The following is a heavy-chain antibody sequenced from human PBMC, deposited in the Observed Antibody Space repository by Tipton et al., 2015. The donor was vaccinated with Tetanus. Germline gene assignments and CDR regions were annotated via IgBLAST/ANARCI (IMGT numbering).Heavy chain of an antibody. D-gene: IGHD7-27*01. Sequence: LVQSGAEVKKPGESLKISCQGSGYNFNLYWIAWVRQMPGKGLEWMGIIYPGDSDTTYSPSFQGQVTISADRSISTAYLQWSSLKASDTAVFFCARRLGPYTGDQIWHFDLWGRGTLVTVSS. CDR3: ARRLGPYTGDQIWHFDL. V-gene: IGHV5-51*01. J-gene: IGHJ2*01. CDR1: GYNFNLYW. CDR2: IYPGDSDT.